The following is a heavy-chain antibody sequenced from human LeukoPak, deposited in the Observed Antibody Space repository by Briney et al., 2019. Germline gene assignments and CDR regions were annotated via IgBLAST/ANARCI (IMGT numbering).Heavy chain of an antibody. CDR3: ARPLGAGRGYYFDY. J-gene: IGHJ4*02. Sequence: PGGSLRLSCAASGFTFRDYAMTWVRQAPGKGPEWVSTFSAGGNRTYYADSVKGRFIITRDNSKNTLYLQMNSLRAEDTAVYYCARPLGAGRGYYFDYWGQGTLVTVSS. CDR2: FSAGGNRT. D-gene: IGHD1-26*01. CDR1: GFTFRDYA. V-gene: IGHV3-23*01.